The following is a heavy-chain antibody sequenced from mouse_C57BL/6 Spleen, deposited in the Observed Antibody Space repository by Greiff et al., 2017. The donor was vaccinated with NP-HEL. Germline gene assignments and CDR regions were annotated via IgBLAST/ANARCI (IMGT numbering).Heavy chain of an antibody. Sequence: QVHVKQSGAELVKPGASVKISCKASGYAFSSYWMNWVKQRPGKGLEWIGQIYPGDGDTNYNGKFKGKATLTADKSSSTAYMQLSSLTSDNATGSGNARVKAYTYYSGHGTTRTDAS. CDR1: GYAFSSYW. J-gene: IGHJ2*01. CDR2: IYPGDGDT. CDR3: ARVKAYTYY. V-gene: IGHV1-80*01. D-gene: IGHD3-2*02.